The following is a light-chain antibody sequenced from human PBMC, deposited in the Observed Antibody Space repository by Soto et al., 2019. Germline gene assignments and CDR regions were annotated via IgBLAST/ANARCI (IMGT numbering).Light chain of an antibody. CDR1: SGPVFTSSY. J-gene: IGLJ3*02. V-gene: IGLV8-61*01. CDR2: NTN. Sequence: QTVVTQEPSFSGSPGGTVTLTCGLSSGPVFTSSYPNWYQQTPGQAPRTLIFNTNTRSSGVPDRFSGSILGDKAALTITGAQADDDSYYYCLLYLGGGIWVFGGGTKVTVL. CDR3: LLYLGGGIWV.